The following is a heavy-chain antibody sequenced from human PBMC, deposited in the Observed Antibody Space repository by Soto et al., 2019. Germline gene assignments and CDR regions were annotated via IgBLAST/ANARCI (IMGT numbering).Heavy chain of an antibody. CDR1: EYSFTSYW. D-gene: IGHD4-17*01. CDR2: IYPGDSGT. J-gene: IGHJ6*02. Sequence: PGESLKISCKGSEYSFTSYWIGWVRQMPGKGLEWMGIIYPGDSGTRYSPSFQGQVTISADKSISTAYLQWSSLKASDTAMYYCARTNYGGNNGGYYGMDVWGQGTTVTVSS. CDR3: ARTNYGGNNGGYYGMDV. V-gene: IGHV5-51*01.